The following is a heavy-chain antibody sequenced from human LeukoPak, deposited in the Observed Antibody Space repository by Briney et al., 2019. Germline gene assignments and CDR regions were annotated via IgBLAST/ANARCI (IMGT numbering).Heavy chain of an antibody. Sequence: SETLSLTFSVSGDSISSYYWSWIRQPPGKGLEWIGYIFYSGSTNYNPSLKSRVTISVDTSKNQFSLNLSSVTAADTAVYYCARGGIASAGIPLRIWGQGTMVTVSS. CDR2: IFYSGST. CDR3: ARGGIASAGIPLRI. V-gene: IGHV4-59*01. J-gene: IGHJ3*02. D-gene: IGHD6-13*01. CDR1: GDSISSYY.